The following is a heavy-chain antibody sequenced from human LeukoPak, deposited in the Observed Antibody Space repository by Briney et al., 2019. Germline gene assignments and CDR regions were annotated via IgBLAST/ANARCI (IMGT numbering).Heavy chain of an antibody. CDR1: GFTFSSNS. V-gene: IGHV3-21*04. Sequence: GGSLRLSCAASGFTFSSNSMNWVRQAPGKGLEWVSSISTSSSYIYYADSVKGRFTISRANSENTLYLQMNNLRAEDTAVYYCAKATGYLLWGQGTLVTVSS. J-gene: IGHJ4*02. CDR2: ISTSSSYI. CDR3: AKATGYLL. D-gene: IGHD1-14*01.